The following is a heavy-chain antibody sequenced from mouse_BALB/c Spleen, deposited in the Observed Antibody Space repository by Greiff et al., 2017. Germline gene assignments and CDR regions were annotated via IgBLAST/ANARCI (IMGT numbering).Heavy chain of an antibody. Sequence: EVKLMESGGGLVQPGGSRKLSCAASGFTFSSFGMHWVRQAPEKGLEWVAYISSGSSTIYYADTVKGRFTISRDNPKNTLFLQMTSLRSEDTAMYYCARSGGFYFDYWGQGTTLTVSS. J-gene: IGHJ2*01. D-gene: IGHD3-1*01. CDR3: ARSGGFYFDY. V-gene: IGHV5-17*02. CDR2: ISSGSSTI. CDR1: GFTFSSFG.